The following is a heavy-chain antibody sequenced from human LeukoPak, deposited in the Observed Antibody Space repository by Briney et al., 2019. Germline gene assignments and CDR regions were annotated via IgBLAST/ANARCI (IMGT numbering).Heavy chain of an antibody. CDR1: GGSISSYY. CDR3: ARGRFYDNN. V-gene: IGHV4-59*01. Sequence: SETLSLTCTVSGGSISSYYWSWIRQPPGKGLEWIGYIYYSGSTNYNPSLKSRVTISVDTSKNQFSLKLSSVTAADTAVYYCARGRFYDNNWGQGTTVTVSS. D-gene: IGHD3-22*01. CDR2: IYYSGST. J-gene: IGHJ6*02.